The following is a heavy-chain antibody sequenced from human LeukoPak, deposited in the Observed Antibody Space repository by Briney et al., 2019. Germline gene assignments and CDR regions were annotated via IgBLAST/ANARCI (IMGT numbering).Heavy chain of an antibody. J-gene: IGHJ3*01. CDR2: SKSKTDGGTT. D-gene: IGHD1-26*01. CDR3: TTVSAPTL. Sequence: PGGALRLSCAASGFTFSNTWMSWVRQAPGKGLEGVGRSKSKTDGGTTDYAAPVKGRFTISRDDSKNTLYLQMNSLKPEDTAVYYCTTVSAPTLWGQGTMVTVSS. V-gene: IGHV3-15*01. CDR1: GFTFSNTW.